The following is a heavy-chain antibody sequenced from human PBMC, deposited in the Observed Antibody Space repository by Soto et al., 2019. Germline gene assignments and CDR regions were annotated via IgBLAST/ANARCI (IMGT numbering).Heavy chain of an antibody. CDR3: ARDAPPADY. Sequence: VPVKVSCKASGYTFGSYAISWLRKAPGQGLEWMGWISAYNGNTNYAQKLQGRVTMTTDTSTSTAYMELRSLRSDDTAVYYCARDAPPADYWGQGTLVTVSS. V-gene: IGHV1-18*01. CDR1: GYTFGSYA. J-gene: IGHJ4*02. CDR2: ISAYNGNT.